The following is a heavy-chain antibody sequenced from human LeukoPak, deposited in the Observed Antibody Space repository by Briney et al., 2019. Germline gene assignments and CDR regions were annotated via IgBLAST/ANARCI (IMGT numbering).Heavy chain of an antibody. CDR1: GYTFTGYY. Sequence: ASVTVSCKASGYTFTGYYMHWVRQAPGQGLEWMGWINPNSGGTNYAQKFQGRVTMTGDTSISTAYMELSRLRSDDTAVYYCARLTRLGYGDYVEYFQHWGQGTLVTVSS. CDR3: ARLTRLGYGDYVEYFQH. D-gene: IGHD4-17*01. V-gene: IGHV1-2*02. J-gene: IGHJ1*01. CDR2: INPNSGGT.